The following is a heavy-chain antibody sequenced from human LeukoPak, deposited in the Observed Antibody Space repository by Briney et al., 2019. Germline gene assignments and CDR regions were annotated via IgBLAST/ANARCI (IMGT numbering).Heavy chain of an antibody. CDR2: IHTSGGS. J-gene: IGHJ4*02. D-gene: IGHD1-26*01. CDR3: ARPGSYHDF. Sequence: ASETLSLTCTVSGASISHYYWSWIRQTPAKGLEWMGHIHTSGGSTYYPSLKSRLTMSIDTSRNQLSLKLTSVTAADTAVYFCARPGSYHDFWGQGALVTVSS. CDR1: GASISHYY. V-gene: IGHV4-4*09.